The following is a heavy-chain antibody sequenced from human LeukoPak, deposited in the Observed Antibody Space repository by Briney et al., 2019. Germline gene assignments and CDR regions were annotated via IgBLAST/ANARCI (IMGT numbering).Heavy chain of an antibody. Sequence: GGSLRLSCAASGFTFSDYYMSWIRQAPGKGLEWVSYISGSSSYTNYADSVKGRFTISRDNAKNSLYLQMNSLRAEDTAVYYCARGGYYYYDSSGYYYSWFDPWGQGTLVTVSS. CDR2: ISGSSSYT. J-gene: IGHJ5*02. CDR1: GFTFSDYY. CDR3: ARGGYYYYDSSGYYYSWFDP. V-gene: IGHV3-11*05. D-gene: IGHD3-22*01.